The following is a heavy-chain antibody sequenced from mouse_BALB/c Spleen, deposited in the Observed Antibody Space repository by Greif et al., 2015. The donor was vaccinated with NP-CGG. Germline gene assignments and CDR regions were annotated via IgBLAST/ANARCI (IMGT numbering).Heavy chain of an antibody. J-gene: IGHJ4*01. CDR3: ARRTGTEAMDY. Sequence: QVQLQQSGPELVKPGASVKISCKASGYTFTDYYINWVKQKPGQGLEWIGWIYPGSGNTKHNEKFKGKATLTVDTSSSTVYMLLSSLTSEDTAVYFCARRTGTEAMDYWGQGTSVTVSS. CDR2: IYPGSGNT. V-gene: IGHV1-84*02. CDR1: GYTFTDYY. D-gene: IGHD4-1*01.